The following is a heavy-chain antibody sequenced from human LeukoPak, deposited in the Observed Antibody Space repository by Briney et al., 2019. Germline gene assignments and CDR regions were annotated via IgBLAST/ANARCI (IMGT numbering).Heavy chain of an antibody. D-gene: IGHD2/OR15-2a*01. CDR1: GYTFTNYY. V-gene: IGHV1-46*01. Sequence: ASVKVSCKTSGYTFTNYYIHWVRRAPGQGLEWMGKINPSGGSTSYPQKFQGRVTMTRDTSTTTVYMELRRLRSDDTAVYYCARDCNSGNCYSDSWGQGTLVTVSS. J-gene: IGHJ4*02. CDR2: INPSGGST. CDR3: ARDCNSGNCYSDS.